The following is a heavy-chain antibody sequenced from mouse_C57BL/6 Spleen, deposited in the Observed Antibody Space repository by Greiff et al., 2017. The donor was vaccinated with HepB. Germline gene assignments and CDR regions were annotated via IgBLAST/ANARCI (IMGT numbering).Heavy chain of an antibody. V-gene: IGHV5-6*01. J-gene: IGHJ4*01. CDR3: AGNKRAQATDYYAMDY. CDR1: GFTFSSYG. CDR2: ISSGGSYT. D-gene: IGHD3-2*02. Sequence: EVKVVESGGDLVKPGGSLKLSCAASGFTFSSYGMSWVRQTPDKRLEWVATISSGGSYTYYPDSVKGRFTISRDTAKNTLYLQMSSLKSEDTAMYYCAGNKRAQATDYYAMDYWGQGTSVTVSS.